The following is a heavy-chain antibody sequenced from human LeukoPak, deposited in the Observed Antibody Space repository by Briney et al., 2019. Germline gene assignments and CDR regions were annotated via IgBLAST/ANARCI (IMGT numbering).Heavy chain of an antibody. CDR3: ARSQYSSSWSSVRY. CDR1: GGSISSYY. V-gene: IGHV4-59*12. D-gene: IGHD6-13*01. CDR2: IYHSGST. Sequence: SETLSLTCTVSGGSISSYYWSWIRQPPGKGLEWIGYIYHSGSTYYNPSLKSRVTISVDRSKNQFSLKLSSVTAADTAVYYCARSQYSSSWSSVRYWGQGTLVTVSS. J-gene: IGHJ4*02.